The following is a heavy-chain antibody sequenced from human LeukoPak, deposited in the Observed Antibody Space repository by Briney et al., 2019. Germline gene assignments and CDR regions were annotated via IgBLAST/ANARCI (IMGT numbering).Heavy chain of an antibody. CDR3: ARQYCSSTSCYYFDY. D-gene: IGHD2-2*01. V-gene: IGHV4-59*08. Sequence: SETLSLTCTVSGGSISSYYWSWIRQPPGKGLEWIGYIYYSGSTNYNPSLKSRVTISVDTSKNQFSLKLSSVTAAATAVYYCARQYCSSTSCYYFDYWGQGTLVTVSS. J-gene: IGHJ4*02. CDR1: GGSISSYY. CDR2: IYYSGST.